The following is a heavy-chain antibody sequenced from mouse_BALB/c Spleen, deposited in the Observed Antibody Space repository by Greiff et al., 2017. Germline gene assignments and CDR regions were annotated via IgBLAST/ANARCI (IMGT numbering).Heavy chain of an antibody. CDR2: ISSGSSTI. CDR3: ARDIYCYGSSPAWFAY. J-gene: IGHJ3*01. V-gene: IGHV5-17*02. D-gene: IGHD1-1*01. Sequence: EVMLVESGGGLVQPGGSRKLSCAASGFTFSSFGMHWVRQAPEKGLEWVAYISSGSSTIYYADTVKGRFTISRDNPKNTLFLQMTSLRSEDTAMYYCARDIYCYGSSPAWFAYWGQGTLVTVSA. CDR1: GFTFSSFG.